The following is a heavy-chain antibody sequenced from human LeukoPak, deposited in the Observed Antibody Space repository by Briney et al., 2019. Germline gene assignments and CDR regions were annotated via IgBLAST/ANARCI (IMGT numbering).Heavy chain of an antibody. CDR3: ARGSGWKRSWFDP. CDR1: GYTFTGYY. Sequence: ASVKVSCKASGYTFTGYYMHWVRQAPGQGLEWMGRINPNSGGTNYAQKFQGRVTMTRDTSISTAYTELSRLRSDDTAVYYCARGSGWKRSWFDPWGQGTLVTVSS. V-gene: IGHV1-2*06. CDR2: INPNSGGT. J-gene: IGHJ5*02. D-gene: IGHD4-23*01.